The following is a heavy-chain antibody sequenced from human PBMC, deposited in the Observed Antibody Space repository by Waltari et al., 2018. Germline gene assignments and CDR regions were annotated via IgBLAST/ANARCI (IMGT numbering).Heavy chain of an antibody. J-gene: IGHJ4*02. CDR1: DDSMRDSFW. D-gene: IGHD2-15*01. Sequence: QLQLQESGPGLVKPSGTLSLTCAVSDDSMRDSFWWSWVRQPPGTGLEWIGQVHRSGRTNYNPSFASRVTISLDASINQFSLKLTSAAAADTAVYYCARDRGRGLYLESWGRGALITVSP. CDR2: VHRSGRT. V-gene: IGHV4-4*02. CDR3: ARDRGRGLYLES.